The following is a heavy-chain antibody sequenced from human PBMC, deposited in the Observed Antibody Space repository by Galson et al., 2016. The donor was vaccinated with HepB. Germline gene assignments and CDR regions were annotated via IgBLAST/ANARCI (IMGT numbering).Heavy chain of an antibody. J-gene: IGHJ6*03. Sequence: SLRLSCAASGFTFNTYAMTWVRRAPGKGLEWVSTINGIGGGTNYAASVKGRFTISRDNSKNTLYLQMNSLRGDDTAVYYCAGAGRWNYYSKDYYYHDMDVWGKGTTVTVSS. V-gene: IGHV3-23*01. CDR2: INGIGGGT. D-gene: IGHD1-7*01. CDR1: GFTFNTYA. CDR3: AGAGRWNYYSKDYYYHDMDV.